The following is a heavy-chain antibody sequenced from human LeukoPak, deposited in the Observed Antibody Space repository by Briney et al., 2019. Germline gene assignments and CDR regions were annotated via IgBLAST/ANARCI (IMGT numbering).Heavy chain of an antibody. D-gene: IGHD1-1*01. CDR1: GYTFTGYY. CDR3: ARVIWHGYNKNFDY. J-gene: IGHJ4*02. Sequence: GASVKVSCKASGYTFTGYYMHWVRQAPGQGLEWMGWINPNSGGTNYAQKFQGRVTMTRDTSISTAYMELSRLRSDDTAVYYCARVIWHGYNKNFDYWGQGTLVTVSS. V-gene: IGHV1-2*02. CDR2: INPNSGGT.